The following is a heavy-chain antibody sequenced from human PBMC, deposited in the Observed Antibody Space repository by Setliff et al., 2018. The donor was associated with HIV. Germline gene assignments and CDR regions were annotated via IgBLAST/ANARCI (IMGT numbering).Heavy chain of an antibody. Sequence: ASVKVSCKASGYTFTSYDINWVRQATGQGLEWMGGMNPNSGNTGYAQKFQGRVTMTRNTSTSTVYMELSSLRSEDTAIYYCATHQGFLGSGIHWFDPWGQGTLVTVSS. CDR3: ATHQGFLGSGIHWFDP. CDR2: MNPNSGNT. J-gene: IGHJ5*02. V-gene: IGHV1-8*02. D-gene: IGHD3-10*01. CDR1: GYTFTSYD.